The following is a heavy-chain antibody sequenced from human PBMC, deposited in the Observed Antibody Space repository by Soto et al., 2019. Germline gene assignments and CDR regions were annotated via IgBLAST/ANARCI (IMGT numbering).Heavy chain of an antibody. D-gene: IGHD3-16*02. CDR1: GYTFTNYA. V-gene: IGHV1-3*01. CDR2: LNAGNSNR. Sequence: QVQLVQSGAEVEKPEASVKVSCKASGYTFTNYAIHWVRQAPGQRLEWLGWLNAGNSNREYSQKFQGRIIMTKDTSASTAYMELNSLISEDTAVYYCARGYDYVWGSYRSDAFDIWGQGTMVTVSS. CDR3: ARGYDYVWGSYRSDAFDI. J-gene: IGHJ3*02.